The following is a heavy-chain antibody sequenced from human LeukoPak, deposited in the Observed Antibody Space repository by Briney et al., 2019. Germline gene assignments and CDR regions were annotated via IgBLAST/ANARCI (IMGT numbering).Heavy chain of an antibody. J-gene: IGHJ4*02. CDR3: AKEGNGDYYFDY. V-gene: IGHV3-23*01. CDR2: ISGSGGST. CDR1: GFTFSSYA. Sequence: AGSLRLSCAASGFTFSSYAMSWVRQAPGKGLEWVSAISGSGGSTYYADAVKGRFTISRDNSKNTLYLQMNSLRAEDTAVYYCAKEGNGDYYFDYWGQGTLVTVSS. D-gene: IGHD4-17*01.